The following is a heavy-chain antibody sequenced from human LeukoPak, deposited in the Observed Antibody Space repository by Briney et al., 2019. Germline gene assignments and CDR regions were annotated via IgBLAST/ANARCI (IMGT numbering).Heavy chain of an antibody. D-gene: IGHD7-27*01. CDR1: GFTVSSNY. CDR2: IYSGGST. CDR3: ARARWGSGYYYYYMDV. V-gene: IGHV3-53*01. J-gene: IGHJ6*03. Sequence: GGSLRLSCAASGFTVSSNYMSWVRQAPGKGLEWVSFIYSGGSTYYADSVKGRFTISRDNSKNTLYLQMNSLRAEDTAVYYCARARWGSGYYYYYMDVWGKGTTVIVSS.